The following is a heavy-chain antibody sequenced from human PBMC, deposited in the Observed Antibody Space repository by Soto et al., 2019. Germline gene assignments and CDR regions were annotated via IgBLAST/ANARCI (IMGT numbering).Heavy chain of an antibody. J-gene: IGHJ4*02. Sequence: EVQLVESGGGLVKPGGSLRLSCAASGFTLSNAWMNWVRQAPGKGLEWVGRIKTKTEGGIIDYAAPVKGRFTISRDDSKNTWYRQMDSLIALNTAVYYCADIAVSLTGGYWCQITLVTVSA. CDR1: GFTLSNAW. CDR2: IKTKTEGGII. V-gene: IGHV3-15*01. D-gene: IGHD2-8*02. CDR3: ADIAVSLTGGY.